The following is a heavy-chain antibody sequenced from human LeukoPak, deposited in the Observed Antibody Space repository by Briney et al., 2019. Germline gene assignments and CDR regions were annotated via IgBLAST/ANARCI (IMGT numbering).Heavy chain of an antibody. CDR1: GFTFRNYG. Sequence: PGGSLRLSCAASGFTFRNYGMSWVRQVPGKGLEWVSVISGGGRTYYADSVKGRFTISRDNSKNTLYLQMNSLRAEDTAVYYCAKEIYGDSTGGRFQHWGQGTLVTVSS. CDR2: ISGGGRT. J-gene: IGHJ1*01. CDR3: AKEIYGDSTGGRFQH. D-gene: IGHD4-17*01. V-gene: IGHV3-23*01.